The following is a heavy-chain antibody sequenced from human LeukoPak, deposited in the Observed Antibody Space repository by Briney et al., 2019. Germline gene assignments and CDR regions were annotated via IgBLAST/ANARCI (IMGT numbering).Heavy chain of an antibody. CDR1: GYSFTSYW. CDR3: ARRLRWLQFDYFDY. CDR2: IYPGDSDT. D-gene: IGHD5-24*01. J-gene: IGHJ4*02. Sequence: GESLKISCKGSGYSFTSYWIGGGRQMPGKGLEWMGIIYPGDSDTRESPSFQGQVTISADKSISTAYLQWSSLKASDTAMYYCARRLRWLQFDYFDYWGQGTLVTVSS. V-gene: IGHV5-51*01.